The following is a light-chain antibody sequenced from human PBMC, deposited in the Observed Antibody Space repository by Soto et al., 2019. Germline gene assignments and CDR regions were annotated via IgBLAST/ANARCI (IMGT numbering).Light chain of an antibody. V-gene: IGKV1-12*01. J-gene: IGKJ4*01. CDR2: AAS. CDR3: QQSNSFPRT. CDR1: QAVSTW. Sequence: DIPMTQSPSFVSASVGDRVTITCRASQAVSTWLAWYQQKPGDAPKLLIYAASTLQSGVPSRFSGSGSGTDFTLTIRSLQPEDFATYYCQQSNSFPRTFGGGTKVEIK.